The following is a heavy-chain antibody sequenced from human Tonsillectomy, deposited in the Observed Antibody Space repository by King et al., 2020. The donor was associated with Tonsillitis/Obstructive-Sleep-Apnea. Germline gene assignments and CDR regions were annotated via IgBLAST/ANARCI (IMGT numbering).Heavy chain of an antibody. Sequence: VQLVESGGGLVQPGGSLRLSCSASGFTFSSYAVSWVRQAPGKGLEWVPSTSDRGDNKFYEDSVKDRLTISRDNTKNPLSLRMNRLRPEDTAIYYCAAGPAGADYYYMDVWGKGTTVTVSS. V-gene: IGHV3-23*04. J-gene: IGHJ6*03. CDR1: GFTFSSYA. CDR3: AAGPAGADYYYMDV. CDR2: TSDRGDNK. D-gene: IGHD6-19*01.